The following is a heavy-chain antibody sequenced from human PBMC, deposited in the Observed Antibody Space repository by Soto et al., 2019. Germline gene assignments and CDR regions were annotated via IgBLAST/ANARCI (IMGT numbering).Heavy chain of an antibody. CDR2: ITGDGAGT. J-gene: IGHJ3*02. CDR3: AKVYWGSGHPGAFDI. V-gene: IGHV3-23*01. CDR1: GFSFSSYA. Sequence: EVQLLESGGGLVQPGGSLRLSCVASGFSFSSYAMNWVRQAPGKGPEWVSAITGDGAGTYYADSVKGRFAISRDNSENTLYLRMNRLRAEDTAVYNCAKVYWGSGHPGAFDIWGQGTMVTVSS. D-gene: IGHD7-27*01.